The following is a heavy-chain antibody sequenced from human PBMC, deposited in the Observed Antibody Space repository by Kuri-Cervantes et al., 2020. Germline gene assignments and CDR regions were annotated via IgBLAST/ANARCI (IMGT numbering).Heavy chain of an antibody. CDR3: ARAGTMVRTHMDV. J-gene: IGHJ6*02. V-gene: IGHV3-11*01. D-gene: IGHD3-10*01. Sequence: GESLKISCAASGFTFSDYYMSWIRQAPGKGLEWVSYISSSGSTIYYADSVKGRFTISRDNARNSLYLQMNSLGAEDTAVYYCARAGTMVRTHMDVWGQGTTVTVSS. CDR2: ISSSGSTI. CDR1: GFTFSDYY.